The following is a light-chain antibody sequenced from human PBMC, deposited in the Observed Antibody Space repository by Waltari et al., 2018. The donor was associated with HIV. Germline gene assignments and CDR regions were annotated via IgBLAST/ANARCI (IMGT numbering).Light chain of an antibody. CDR3: QQSYSLPYT. Sequence: VQMTQSPTFLSASVTDSVTISCRPSQHICFSVNWYQHKSGRAPKLLVAATSNLQSEVPSRFSGRGFGTQFSLTITEIQPDDFAHYFCQQSYSLPYTFGQGT. CDR2: ATS. J-gene: IGKJ2*01. CDR1: QHICFS. V-gene: IGKV1-39*01.